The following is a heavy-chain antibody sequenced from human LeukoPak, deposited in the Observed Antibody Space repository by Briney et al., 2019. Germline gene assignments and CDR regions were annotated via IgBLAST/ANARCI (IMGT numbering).Heavy chain of an antibody. CDR3: ARWSNYYDSSGPPDY. J-gene: IGHJ4*02. CDR2: ISSSSSYI. D-gene: IGHD3-22*01. CDR1: GGSIGSSSYY. V-gene: IGHV3-21*01. Sequence: ETLSLTCTVSGGSIGSSSYYWGWVRQAPGKGLEWVSSISSSSSYIYYADSVKGRFTISRDNAKNSLYLQMNSLRAEDTAVYYCARWSNYYDSSGPPDYWGQGTLVTVSS.